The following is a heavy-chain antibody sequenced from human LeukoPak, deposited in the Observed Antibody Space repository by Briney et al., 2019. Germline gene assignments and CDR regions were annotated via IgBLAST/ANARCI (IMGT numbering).Heavy chain of an antibody. CDR1: GFTFSSYS. Sequence: GGSLRLSCAASGFTFSSYSMNWVRQAPGKGLEWVSSISSGSSYIYYADSVKGRFTISRDNRKNSLYLQMNSLRAEDTAVYYCARDGPKYCSNGVCYAPVDPWGQGTLVTVSS. CDR3: ARDGPKYCSNGVCYAPVDP. CDR2: ISSGSSYI. V-gene: IGHV3-21*01. D-gene: IGHD2-8*01. J-gene: IGHJ5*02.